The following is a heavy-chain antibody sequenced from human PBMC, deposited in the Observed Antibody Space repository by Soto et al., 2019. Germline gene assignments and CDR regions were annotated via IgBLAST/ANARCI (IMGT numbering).Heavy chain of an antibody. CDR2: IRSKANSYAT. CDR1: GFTFSGSA. Sequence: PGGSLRLSCAASGFTFSGSAMHWVRQASGKGLEWVGRIRSKANSYATAYAASVKGRFTISRDDSKNTAYLQMNSLKTEDTAVYYCSTPPVLYYGMDVWGQGTTVTVSS. CDR3: STPPVLYYGMDV. D-gene: IGHD6-6*01. V-gene: IGHV3-73*01. J-gene: IGHJ6*02.